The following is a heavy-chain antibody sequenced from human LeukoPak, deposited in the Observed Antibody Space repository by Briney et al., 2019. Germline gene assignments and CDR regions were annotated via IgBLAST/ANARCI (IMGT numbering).Heavy chain of an antibody. CDR1: GGSISSYY. V-gene: IGHV4-59*01. J-gene: IGHJ6*03. Sequence: KPSETLSLTCTVSGGSISSYYGSWIRQPPGKGLGWIGYIYYSGSTNYNPSLKSRVTLSVDTSKNQFSLKLSSVTAADTAVYYCARVDYGDYYMDVWGKGTTVTVSS. CDR2: IYYSGST. D-gene: IGHD4-17*01. CDR3: ARVDYGDYYMDV.